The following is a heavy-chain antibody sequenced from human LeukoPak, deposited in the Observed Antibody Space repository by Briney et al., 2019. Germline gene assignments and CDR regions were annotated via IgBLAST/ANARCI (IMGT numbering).Heavy chain of an antibody. D-gene: IGHD2-15*01. J-gene: IGHJ1*01. Sequence: GGSLRLSCAASGFSVSNNYMSWARQAPGKGLEWVSVIYSGGSTFYADSVKGRFTISRDNSKNTLYLQMNSLRAEDTAVYYCASDSYSPEYFQHWGQGTLVTVSS. CDR3: ASDSYSPEYFQH. V-gene: IGHV3-66*01. CDR2: IYSGGST. CDR1: GFSVSNNY.